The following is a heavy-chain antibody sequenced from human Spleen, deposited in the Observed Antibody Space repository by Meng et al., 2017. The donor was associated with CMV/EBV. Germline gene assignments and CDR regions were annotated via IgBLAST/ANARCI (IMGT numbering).Heavy chain of an antibody. CDR1: GFTFSNYG. Sequence: GESLKISCAASGFTFSNYGMHWVRQAPGKGLEWVAVIWYDGSNKYYADSVRGRFTISRDNAKNLVFLQMNRLRAEDTGLFYCARTSSARKAFDFWGQGTTVTVSS. J-gene: IGHJ3*01. CDR2: IWYDGSNK. V-gene: IGHV3-33*01. CDR3: ARTSSARKAFDF.